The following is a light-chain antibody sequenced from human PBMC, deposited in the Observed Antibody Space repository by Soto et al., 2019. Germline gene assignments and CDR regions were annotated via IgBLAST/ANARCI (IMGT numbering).Light chain of an antibody. CDR1: SSDVGAYDY. V-gene: IGLV2-8*01. J-gene: IGLJ1*01. CDR3: SSFAGSTNFNYL. Sequence: LTQPPSASGSPGQSVTISCTGTSSDVGAYDYVSWYQQHPGKAPKLMIYEINKRPSGVPDRFSGSKSGNTASLTVSGLQAEDEDDYYCSSFAGSTNFNYLFGNGTKVTV. CDR2: EIN.